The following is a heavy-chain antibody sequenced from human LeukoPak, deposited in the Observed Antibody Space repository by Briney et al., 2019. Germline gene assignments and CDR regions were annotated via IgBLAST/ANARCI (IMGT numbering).Heavy chain of an antibody. V-gene: IGHV3-30*02. Sequence: GGSLRLSCAASGFTFSTYGMHWVHQAPGKGLEWVAFIRYDGSNKYYADSVKGRFTISRDNSKNTMYLQMNSLRPEDTAVYYCAKSAYCSGGTCYSKTFDDWGQGTLVTVSS. CDR3: AKSAYCSGGTCYSKTFDD. J-gene: IGHJ4*02. CDR2: IRYDGSNK. CDR1: GFTFSTYG. D-gene: IGHD2-15*01.